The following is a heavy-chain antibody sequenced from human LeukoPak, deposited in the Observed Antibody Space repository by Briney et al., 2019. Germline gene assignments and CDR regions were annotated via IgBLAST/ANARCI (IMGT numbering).Heavy chain of an antibody. V-gene: IGHV4-30-4*07. Sequence: PSETLSLTCAVSGGSISSGGYSWSWIRQPPGKGLEWIGYIYYSGSTYYNPSLKSRVTISVDTSKNQFSLKLSSVTAADTAVYYCARVGDTAMVSLDYWGQGTLVTVSS. CDR3: ARVGDTAMVSLDY. D-gene: IGHD5-18*01. J-gene: IGHJ4*02. CDR2: IYYSGST. CDR1: GGSISSGGYS.